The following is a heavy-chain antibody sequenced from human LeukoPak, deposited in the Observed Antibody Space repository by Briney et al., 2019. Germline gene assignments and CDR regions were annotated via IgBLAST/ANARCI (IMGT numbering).Heavy chain of an antibody. CDR2: IYHSGST. V-gene: IGHV4-4*02. Sequence: PSETLSLTCAVSGGSISSSNWWSWVRQPPGKGLEWIGEIYHSGSTNYNPFLKSRVTISVDKSKNQFSLKLSSVTAADTAVYYCAREQHRRDSSGYMALDAFDIWGQGTMVTVSS. J-gene: IGHJ3*02. CDR1: GGSISSSNW. D-gene: IGHD3-22*01. CDR3: AREQHRRDSSGYMALDAFDI.